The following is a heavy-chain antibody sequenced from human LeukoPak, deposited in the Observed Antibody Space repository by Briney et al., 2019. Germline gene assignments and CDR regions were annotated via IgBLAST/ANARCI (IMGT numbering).Heavy chain of an antibody. J-gene: IGHJ4*02. CDR2: INSDGSST. CDR1: GFTFSSYW. CDR3: ARGITSGPRRYDVRNFDY. Sequence: GESLRLSCAASGFTFSSYWMHWVRQAPGKGLVWVSRINSDGSSTNYADSVKGRFTISRDNAKNTLYLQMNSLRAEDTAVYYCARGITSGPRRYDVRNFDYWGQGTPVTVSS. D-gene: IGHD5-12*01. V-gene: IGHV3-74*01.